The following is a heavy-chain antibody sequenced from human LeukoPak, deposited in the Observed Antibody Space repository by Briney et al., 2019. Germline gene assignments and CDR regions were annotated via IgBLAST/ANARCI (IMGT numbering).Heavy chain of an antibody. J-gene: IGHJ3*02. V-gene: IGHV3-74*01. CDR3: ARGELTMIHDAFDI. CDR2: INSDGSST. D-gene: IGHD3-22*01. CDR1: GFTFSSYW. Sequence: PGASLRLSCAASGFTFSSYWMHWVRQAPREGLVWVSRINSDGSSTSYADSVKGRFTISRDNAKNTLYLQMNSLRAEDTAVYYCARGELTMIHDAFDIWGQGTMVTVSS.